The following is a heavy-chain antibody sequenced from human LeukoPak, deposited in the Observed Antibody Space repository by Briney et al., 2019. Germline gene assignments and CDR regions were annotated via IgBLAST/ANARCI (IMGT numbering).Heavy chain of an antibody. CDR1: GYTLTELS. V-gene: IGHV1-24*01. D-gene: IGHD3-22*01. J-gene: IGHJ4*02. Sequence: ASVKVSCKVPGYTLTELSMHWVRQAPGKGLEWMGGFDPEDGETIYAQKFQGRVTMTEDTSTDTAYMELSSLRSEDTAVYYCATTYYDSSGYYFPHYWGQGTLVTVSS. CDR2: FDPEDGET. CDR3: ATTYYDSSGYYFPHY.